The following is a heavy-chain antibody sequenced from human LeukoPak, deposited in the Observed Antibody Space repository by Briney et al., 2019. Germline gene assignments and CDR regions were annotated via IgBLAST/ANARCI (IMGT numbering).Heavy chain of an antibody. V-gene: IGHV4-59*08. Sequence: PSETVSLTCSVWGRPNHYYYWLWLRPPPGKGREGMGYIYYSGSTNYTPSLKSQVTISVDRSKHQFSLKLRSVTAADTAVYYCTRRQVVPAVTPGSDFDYWGQGTLVTVSS. CDR3: TRRQVVPAVTPGSDFDY. CDR2: IYYSGST. CDR1: GRPNHYYY. J-gene: IGHJ4*02. D-gene: IGHD2-2*01.